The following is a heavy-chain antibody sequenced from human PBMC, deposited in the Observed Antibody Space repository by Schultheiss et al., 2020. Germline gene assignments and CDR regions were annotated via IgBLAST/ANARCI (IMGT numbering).Heavy chain of an antibody. V-gene: IGHV4-61*08. D-gene: IGHD5-12*01. CDR1: GGSISSGDYY. CDR3: AREGDSYSGYDTTYYYYMDV. Sequence: SETLSLTCTVSGGSISSGDYYWSWIRQPPGKGLEWIGYIYYSGSTNYSPSLKSRVTISVDTSKNQFSLKLSSVTAADTAVYYCAREGDSYSGYDTTYYYYMDVWGKGTTVTVSS. J-gene: IGHJ6*03. CDR2: IYYSGST.